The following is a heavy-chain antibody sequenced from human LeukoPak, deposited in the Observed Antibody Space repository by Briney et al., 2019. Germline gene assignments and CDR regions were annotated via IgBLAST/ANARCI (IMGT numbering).Heavy chain of an antibody. V-gene: IGHV4-34*01. D-gene: IGHD3-22*01. CDR2: INHSGST. J-gene: IGHJ4*02. CDR3: ARAGRSSGYYSVYYFDY. CDR1: GGSFSGYY. Sequence: SETLSLTCAVYGGSFSGYYWSWIRQPPGKGLEWIGEINHSGSTNYNPSLKSRVTISVDTSKNQFSLKLSSVTAADTAVYYCARAGRSSGYYSVYYFDYWGQGTLVTVSS.